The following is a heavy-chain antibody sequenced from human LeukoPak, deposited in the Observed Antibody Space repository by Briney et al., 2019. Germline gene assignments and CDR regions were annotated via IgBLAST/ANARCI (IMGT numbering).Heavy chain of an antibody. CDR2: IYYSGST. CDR1: GGSISSYY. J-gene: IGHJ5*02. Sequence: SETLSLTCTVSGGSISSYYWSWIRQPPGKGLEWIGYIYYSGSTNYNPSLKSRVTISVDTSKNQFSLKLSSVTAADTAVYYCARHDRDYYGSGSYKNWFDPWGQGTLVTVSS. D-gene: IGHD3-10*01. V-gene: IGHV4-59*08. CDR3: ARHDRDYYGSGSYKNWFDP.